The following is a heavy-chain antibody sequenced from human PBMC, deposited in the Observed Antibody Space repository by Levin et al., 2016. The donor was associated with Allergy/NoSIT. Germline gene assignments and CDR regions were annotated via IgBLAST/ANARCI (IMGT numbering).Heavy chain of an antibody. CDR2: ISYDGSNK. V-gene: IGHV3-30*04. Sequence: GESLKISCAASGFTFSSYAMHWVRQAPGKGLEWVAVISYDGSNKYYADSVKGRFTISRDNSKNTLYLQMNSLRAEDTAVYYCACAIIAAAEHTPFDYWGQGTLVTVSS. D-gene: IGHD6-13*01. J-gene: IGHJ4*02. CDR1: GFTFSSYA. CDR3: ACAIIAAAEHTPFDY.